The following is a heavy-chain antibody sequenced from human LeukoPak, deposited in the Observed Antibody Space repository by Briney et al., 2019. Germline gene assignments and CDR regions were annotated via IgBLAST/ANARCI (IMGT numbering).Heavy chain of an antibody. D-gene: IGHD5-12*01. Sequence: GGSLRLSCAASGFTFSNAWMSWVRQAPGKGLEWVGRIKSKTDGGTTDYAAPVKGRFTISRDDSKNTLYLRMNSLKTEDTAVYYCTTKSATIYYFDYWGQGTLVTVSS. CDR3: TTKSATIYYFDY. CDR2: IKSKTDGGTT. J-gene: IGHJ4*02. V-gene: IGHV3-15*01. CDR1: GFTFSNAW.